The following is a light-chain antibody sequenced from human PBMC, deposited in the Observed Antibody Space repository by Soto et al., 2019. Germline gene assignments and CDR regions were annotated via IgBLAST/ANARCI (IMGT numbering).Light chain of an antibody. CDR2: AAS. CDR3: QQSYSNPYI. CDR1: QSISSY. Sequence: DIQMTQSPSSLSASVGDRVTITCRASQSISSYLNWYQQKLGKAPKLLIYAASSLQSGVSSRFSCSGSGTDFTLTISSLQPEDFAIDYCQQSYSNPYIFGQGTKLEIK. J-gene: IGKJ2*01. V-gene: IGKV1-39*01.